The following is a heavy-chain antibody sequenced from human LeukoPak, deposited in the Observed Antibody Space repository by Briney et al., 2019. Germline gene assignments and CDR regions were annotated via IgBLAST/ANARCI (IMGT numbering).Heavy chain of an antibody. J-gene: IGHJ3*02. Sequence: PSETLSLTCAVYGGSFSGYYWSWIRQPPGKGLEWIGEINHSGSTNYNPPLKSRVTISVDTSKDQFSLKLSSVTAADTAVYYCARGDYGGNPKTGAFDIWGQGTMVTVSS. D-gene: IGHD4-23*01. CDR3: ARGDYGGNPKTGAFDI. CDR1: GGSFSGYY. CDR2: INHSGST. V-gene: IGHV4-34*01.